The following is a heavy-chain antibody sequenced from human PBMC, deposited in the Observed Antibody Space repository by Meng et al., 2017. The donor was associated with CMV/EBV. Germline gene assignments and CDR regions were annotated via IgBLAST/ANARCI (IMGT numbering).Heavy chain of an antibody. V-gene: IGHV4-38-2*02. CDR1: GYSISSGYY. D-gene: IGHD2-21*02. J-gene: IGHJ4*02. CDR3: ASDKQDTTATFDY. Sequence: GSLRLSCTVSGYSISSGYYWGCIRQPPGKGLEWIGSIYHSGSTYYNPSLKSRVTISVDTSKNQFSLKLSSVTAADTAVYYCASDKQDTTATFDYWGQGTLVTVSS. CDR2: IYHSGST.